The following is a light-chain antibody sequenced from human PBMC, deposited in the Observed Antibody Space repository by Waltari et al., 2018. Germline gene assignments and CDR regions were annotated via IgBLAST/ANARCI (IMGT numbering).Light chain of an antibody. V-gene: IGLV1-40*01. CDR3: QSYDTSLMSVV. J-gene: IGLJ3*02. Sequence: QSVLTQPPSVSGAPGQRVTIPCTGSSSNIGAGYDVHWYQQLPRAAPKLLIYGVPSRPLGSPDRFFGSTAGTSACLAITGLQAEDEADYYCQSYDTSLMSVVFGGGTKLTVL. CDR1: SSNIGAGYD. CDR2: GVP.